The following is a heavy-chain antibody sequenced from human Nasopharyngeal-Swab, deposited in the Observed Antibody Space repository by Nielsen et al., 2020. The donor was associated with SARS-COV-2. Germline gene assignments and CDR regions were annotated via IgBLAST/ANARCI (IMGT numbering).Heavy chain of an antibody. Sequence: ASLKIYCAASGFTFNNYNFNWVRQAPGKGLEWVSSISSSSSYIYYADSVKGRFTISRDNAKNSLYLQMNSLRAEDTAVYYCARDGLDYDFWSAYFMDVWGQGTTVTVSS. J-gene: IGHJ6*02. V-gene: IGHV3-21*01. CDR1: GFTFNNYN. CDR2: ISSSSSYI. CDR3: ARDGLDYDFWSAYFMDV. D-gene: IGHD3-3*01.